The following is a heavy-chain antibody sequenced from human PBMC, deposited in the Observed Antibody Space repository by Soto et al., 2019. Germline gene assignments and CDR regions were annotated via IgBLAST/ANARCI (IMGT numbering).Heavy chain of an antibody. J-gene: IGHJ4*02. Sequence: QVQLVESGGGVVQPGRSLRLSCAASGFTFSSYGMHWVRQAPGKGLGWVAVISYDGSNKYYADSVKGRFTISRDNSKNTLYLQMNSLRAEDTAVYYCAKDTGFVEMATKGYFDYWGQGTLVTVSS. D-gene: IGHD5-12*01. V-gene: IGHV3-30*18. CDR2: ISYDGSNK. CDR1: GFTFSSYG. CDR3: AKDTGFVEMATKGYFDY.